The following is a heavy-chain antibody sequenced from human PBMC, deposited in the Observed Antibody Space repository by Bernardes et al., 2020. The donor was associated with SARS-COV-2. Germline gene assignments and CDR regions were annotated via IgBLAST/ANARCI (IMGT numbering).Heavy chain of an antibody. CDR3: AKERRYNSAWYPIQFDY. CDR2: ISSRSSYI. CDR1: GFTFSSFT. V-gene: IGHV3-21*04. D-gene: IGHD6-19*01. Sequence: GGSLRLSCAASGFTFSSFTMKWVRQAPGKGLEWVSSISSRSSYIYYADSVKGRFTISRDNSKNTLYLQMNSLRAEDTAVYFCAKERRYNSAWYPIQFDYWGQGTLVTVSS. J-gene: IGHJ4*02.